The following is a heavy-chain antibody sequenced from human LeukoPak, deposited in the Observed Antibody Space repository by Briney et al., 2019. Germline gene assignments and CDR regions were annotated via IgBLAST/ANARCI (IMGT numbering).Heavy chain of an antibody. J-gene: IGHJ1*01. CDR3: AVYGSGSYYNGPLYFQH. D-gene: IGHD3-10*01. CDR1: GYTFTSYA. V-gene: IGHV1-2*04. CDR2: INPNSGGT. Sequence: ASVKVSCKASGYTFTSYAMHWVRQAPGQGLEWMGWINPNSGGTNYAQKFQGWVTMTRDTSISTAYMELSRLRSGDTAVYYCAVYGSGSYYNGPLYFQHWGQGTLVTVSS.